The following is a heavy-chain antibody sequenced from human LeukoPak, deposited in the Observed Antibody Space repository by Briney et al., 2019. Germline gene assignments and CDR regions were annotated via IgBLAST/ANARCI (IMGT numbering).Heavy chain of an antibody. CDR1: GFTFSSYW. V-gene: IGHV3-74*01. CDR2: INTDGSST. CDR3: ARATYYYYYMDV. J-gene: IGHJ6*03. Sequence: GGSLRLSCAASGFTFSSYWMHWVRQAPGKGLVWVSRINTDGSSTSYADSVKGRFTISRDNAKNTLYLQMNSLRAEDTAVYYCARATYYYYYMDVWGKGTTVTVSS.